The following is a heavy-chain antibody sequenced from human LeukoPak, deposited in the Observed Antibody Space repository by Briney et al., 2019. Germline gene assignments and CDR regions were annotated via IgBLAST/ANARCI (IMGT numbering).Heavy chain of an antibody. D-gene: IGHD6-13*01. CDR2: ISSSSSYI. J-gene: IGHJ4*02. CDR1: GFTFSSYS. CDR3: ASNPPAAESY. V-gene: IGHV3-21*01. Sequence: PGGSLRLSCAASGFTFSSYSMSWVRQAPGKGLEWVSSISSSSSYIYYADSVKGRFTISRDNAKNSLYLQMNSLRAEDTAVYYCASNPPAAESYWGQGTLVTVSS.